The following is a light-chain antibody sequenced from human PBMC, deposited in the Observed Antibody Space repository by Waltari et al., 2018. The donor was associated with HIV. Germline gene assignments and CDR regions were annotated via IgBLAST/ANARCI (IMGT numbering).Light chain of an antibody. J-gene: IGKJ3*01. CDR3: QQSYSSPLT. V-gene: IGKV1-39*01. CDR1: QTISTY. Sequence: DIQLTQSPSSLSASVGDRVTIACRASQTISTYLNWYQQKPGKAPKLLISAASSLQSGVPSRFSGSASGTDFTFTINSLQPEDYATYYCQQSYSSPLTFGPGTKVDIK. CDR2: AAS.